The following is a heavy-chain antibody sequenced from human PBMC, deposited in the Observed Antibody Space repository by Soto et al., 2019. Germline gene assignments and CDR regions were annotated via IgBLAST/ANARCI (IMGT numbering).Heavy chain of an antibody. CDR1: GFTFSSYS. J-gene: IGHJ4*02. V-gene: IGHV3-48*02. D-gene: IGHD3-10*01. Sequence: EVQLVESGGGLVQPGGSLRLSCAASGFTFSSYSMNWVRQAPGKGLEWVSYISSSSSTIYYADSVKGRFTISRDNAKNSLYLQMNSLRDEDTAVYYCGRGWEYSGSYYDYWGQGTLVTVSS. CDR2: ISSSSSTI. CDR3: GRGWEYSGSYYDY.